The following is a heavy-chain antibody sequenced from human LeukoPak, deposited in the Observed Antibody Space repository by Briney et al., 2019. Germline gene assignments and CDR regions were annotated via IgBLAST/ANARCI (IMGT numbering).Heavy chain of an antibody. Sequence: SETLSLTCTVSDGSISNYCWSWIRQPPGKGLEWIGYIYTSGSTNYNPSLKSRVTISVDTSKNQFSLKLSSVTAADTAVYYCARHLTGSSVCIEYWGQGTLVTVSS. CDR2: IYTSGST. D-gene: IGHD2-8*02. V-gene: IGHV4-4*09. CDR1: DGSISNYC. J-gene: IGHJ4*02. CDR3: ARHLTGSSVCIEY.